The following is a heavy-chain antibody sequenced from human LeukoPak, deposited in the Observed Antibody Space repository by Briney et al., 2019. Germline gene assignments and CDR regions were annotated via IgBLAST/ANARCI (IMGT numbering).Heavy chain of an antibody. Sequence: SETLFLTCAVHGGSFSGYYWSWIRQPPGKGLEWIGEINHSGSTNYNPSLKSRVTISVDTSKNQFSLKLSSVTAADTAVYYCAGGIRITMVRGVTKYYFDYWGQGTLVTVSS. V-gene: IGHV4-34*01. CDR2: INHSGST. CDR1: GGSFSGYY. CDR3: AGGIRITMVRGVTKYYFDY. D-gene: IGHD3-10*01. J-gene: IGHJ4*02.